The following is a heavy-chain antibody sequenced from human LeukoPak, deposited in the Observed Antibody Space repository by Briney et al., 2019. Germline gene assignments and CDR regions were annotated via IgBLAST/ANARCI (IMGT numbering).Heavy chain of an antibody. V-gene: IGHV3-23*01. CDR2: ISGSGGST. CDR3: AGITMIVVAITTFDY. D-gene: IGHD3-22*01. CDR1: GSTFSSYA. Sequence: PGGSLRLSCAASGSTFSSYAMSWVRQAPGKGLEWVSAISGSGGSTYYADSVKGRFTISRDNSKNTLYLQMNSLRAEDTAVYYCAGITMIVVAITTFDYWGQGTLVTVSS. J-gene: IGHJ4*02.